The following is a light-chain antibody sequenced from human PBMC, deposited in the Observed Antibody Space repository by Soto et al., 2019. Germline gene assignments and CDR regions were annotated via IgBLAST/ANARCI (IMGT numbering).Light chain of an antibody. V-gene: IGKV1-5*01. CDR1: QTADKW. CDR2: DAS. Sequence: DIQVTQSPSTLSASVGDRVIIACRASQTADKWVAWYQQKPGKAPNVLIYDASRLESGVPSRFSGSGSGTLFTLTISNLQPDDFANYYCQQYNDYPYTVGQGTKVEI. J-gene: IGKJ2*01. CDR3: QQYNDYPYT.